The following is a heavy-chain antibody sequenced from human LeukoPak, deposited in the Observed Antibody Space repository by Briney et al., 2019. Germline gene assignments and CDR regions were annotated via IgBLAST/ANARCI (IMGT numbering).Heavy chain of an antibody. D-gene: IGHD3-3*01. J-gene: IGHJ3*02. V-gene: IGHV4-34*01. CDR3: ARGFGVVIMEDAFDI. CDR1: GGSFRGYY. Sequence: SETLSLTCAVYGGSFRGYYWSWIRQPPGKGLEWIGEINHSGSTNYNPSLKSRVTISVDTSKNQFSLKLSSVTAADTAVYYCARGFGVVIMEDAFDIWGQGTMVTVSS. CDR2: INHSGST.